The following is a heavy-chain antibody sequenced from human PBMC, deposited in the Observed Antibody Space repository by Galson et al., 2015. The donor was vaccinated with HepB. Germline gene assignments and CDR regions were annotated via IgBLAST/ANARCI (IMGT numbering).Heavy chain of an antibody. D-gene: IGHD3-10*01. J-gene: IGHJ6*02. CDR2: IKSKTDGGTT. Sequence: SLRLSCAASGFTFSNAWMSWVRQAPGKGLEWVGRIKSKTDGGTTDYAAPVKGRFTISRDDSKNTLYLQMNSLKTEDTAVYYCTTSRPVWGLLWFGEAVRYYYGMDVWGQGTTVTVSS. CDR1: GFTFSNAW. CDR3: TTSRPVWGLLWFGEAVRYYYGMDV. V-gene: IGHV3-15*01.